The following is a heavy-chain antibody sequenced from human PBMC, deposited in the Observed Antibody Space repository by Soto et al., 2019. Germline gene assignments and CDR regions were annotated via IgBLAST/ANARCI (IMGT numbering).Heavy chain of an antibody. J-gene: IGHJ6*02. V-gene: IGHV3-48*02. CDR3: ARDKVSRYCSSTSCYDYYYGMDV. Sequence: GGSLRLSCAASGFTFSSYSMNWVRQAPGKGLEWVSYISSSSSTIYYADSVKGRFTISRDNAKNSLYLQMNSLRDEDTAVYYCARDKVSRYCSSTSCYDYYYGMDVWGQGTTVTVSS. CDR1: GFTFSSYS. CDR2: ISSSSSTI. D-gene: IGHD2-2*01.